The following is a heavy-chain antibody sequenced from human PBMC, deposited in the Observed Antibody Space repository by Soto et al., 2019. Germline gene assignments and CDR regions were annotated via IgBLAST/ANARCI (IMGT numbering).Heavy chain of an antibody. CDR3: ARDGDYYGSGTYYYGMDV. D-gene: IGHD3-10*01. V-gene: IGHV3-21*01. Sequence: PGGSLRLSCAASGFTFSSYSMNWVRQAPGKGLEWVSSISSSSSYIYYADSVKGRFTISRDNAKNSLYLQMNSLRAEDTAVYYCARDGDYYGSGTYYYGMDVWGQGTTVTVSS. CDR1: GFTFSSYS. CDR2: ISSSSSYI. J-gene: IGHJ6*02.